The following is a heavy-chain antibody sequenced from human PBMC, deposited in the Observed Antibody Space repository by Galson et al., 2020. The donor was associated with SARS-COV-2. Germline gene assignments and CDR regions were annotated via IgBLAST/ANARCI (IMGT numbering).Heavy chain of an antibody. D-gene: IGHD3-22*01. J-gene: IGHJ4*02. CDR2: IWFDGSSK. V-gene: IGHV3-33*01. CDR3: ASRGGDSSGYFGYFED. CDR1: GFTFNTYA. Sequence: GGSLILSCAASGFTFNTYAMHWVRQAPGKGLEWVALIWFDGSSKYYADSVKGRFTISRDNSKNTLYLQMNSLRADDTAVYYCASRGGDSSGYFGYFEDWGQGTLVTVSS.